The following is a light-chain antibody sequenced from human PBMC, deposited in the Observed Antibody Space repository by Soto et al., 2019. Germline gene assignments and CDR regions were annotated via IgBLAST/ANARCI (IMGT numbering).Light chain of an antibody. CDR2: GAS. Sequence: EIVMTQSPATLSVSPGERATLSCRASQSVRSNVAWYQQKPGQAPRLLIYGASTRATGIPARFSGSGSGTEFTFTVSSLQSEDFAVYYCLQYNNWVPAFGQGTKVEIK. CDR1: QSVRSN. CDR3: LQYNNWVPA. J-gene: IGKJ1*01. V-gene: IGKV3-15*01.